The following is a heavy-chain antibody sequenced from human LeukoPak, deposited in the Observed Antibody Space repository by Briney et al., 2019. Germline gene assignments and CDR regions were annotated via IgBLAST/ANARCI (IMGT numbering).Heavy chain of an antibody. CDR3: ARRMIGSLLGEALDI. J-gene: IGHJ3*02. D-gene: IGHD1-26*01. Sequence: PGGSLRLSCTASGFTFSDHYMDWVRQAPGKGLEWVGRTRNKANSYTTEYAASVKGRFTISRDDSKNSLYLQMNSLKTEDTAVYYCARRMIGSLLGEALDIWGQGTMVTVSS. V-gene: IGHV3-72*01. CDR1: GFTFSDHY. CDR2: TRNKANSYTT.